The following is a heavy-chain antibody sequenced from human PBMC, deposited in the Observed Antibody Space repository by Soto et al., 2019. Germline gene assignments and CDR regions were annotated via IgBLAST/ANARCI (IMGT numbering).Heavy chain of an antibody. Sequence: QIQLIQSGAEVKKPGASVKVSCKASGYTFTSYGIHWVRQAPGQRLEWTGWIKAGNGNTKYSEKFQGRVTITRDTSASTAYLERSRLRSEDTAVYYCARDPNDSSAYYHHYYYGMDVWGQGTTVTVSS. D-gene: IGHD3-22*01. CDR3: ARDPNDSSAYYHHYYYGMDV. CDR2: IKAGNGNT. CDR1: GYTFTSYG. V-gene: IGHV1-3*01. J-gene: IGHJ6*02.